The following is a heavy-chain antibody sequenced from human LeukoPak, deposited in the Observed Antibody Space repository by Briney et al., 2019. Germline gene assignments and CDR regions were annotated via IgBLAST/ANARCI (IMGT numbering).Heavy chain of an antibody. CDR3: AKDRKAGGFDY. V-gene: IGHV3-30*18. Sequence: GGSLRLSCEASGFTFSNFGMHWVRQAPGKGLEWVAVISYDGKNEYYTDFVKGRFTISRDNAKNTLYLQMNSLRAEDTAVYYCAKDRKAGGFDYWGQGTLVTVSS. D-gene: IGHD3-16*01. CDR2: ISYDGKNE. CDR1: GFTFSNFG. J-gene: IGHJ4*02.